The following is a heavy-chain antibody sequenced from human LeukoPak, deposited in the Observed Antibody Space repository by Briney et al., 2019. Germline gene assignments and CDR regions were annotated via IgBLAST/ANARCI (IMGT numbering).Heavy chain of an antibody. CDR3: AREGGSGSFKAFDI. Sequence: GGSLRLSCAASGSTVSSNYMTWVRQAPGKGLEWVSVIYSGGSTYYADSVKGRFTISRDNSKNTLYLQMNSLRAEDTAVYYCAREGGSGSFKAFDIWGQGTMVTVSS. V-gene: IGHV3-53*01. CDR2: IYSGGST. D-gene: IGHD1-26*01. J-gene: IGHJ3*02. CDR1: GSTVSSNY.